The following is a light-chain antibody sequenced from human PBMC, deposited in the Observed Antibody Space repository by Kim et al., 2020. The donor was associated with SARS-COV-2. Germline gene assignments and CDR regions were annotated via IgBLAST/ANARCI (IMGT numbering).Light chain of an antibody. J-gene: IGKJ1*01. CDR1: QSVSSSY. Sequence: LSPGERATLSCRASQSVSSSYLAWYQQKPGQAPRLLIYGASSRATGIPDRFSGSGSGTDFTLTINRLEPEDFAVYYCQQYGDSRTFGQGTKVDIK. V-gene: IGKV3-20*01. CDR3: QQYGDSRT. CDR2: GAS.